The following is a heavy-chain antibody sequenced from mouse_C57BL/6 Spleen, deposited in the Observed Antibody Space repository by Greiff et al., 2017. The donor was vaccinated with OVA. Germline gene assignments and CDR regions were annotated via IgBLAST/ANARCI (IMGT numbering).Heavy chain of an antibody. CDR2: IDPNSGGT. CDR1: GYTFTSYW. D-gene: IGHD2-3*01. V-gene: IGHV1-72*01. Sequence: QVQLQQPGAELVKPGASVKLSCKASGYTFTSYWMHWVKQRPGRGLEWIGRIDPNSGGTKYNEKFKSKATLTVGKPSSTAYMQLSSLTSEDSAVYYCARSGMMVTTNYYAMDYWGQGTSVTVSS. CDR3: ARSGMMVTTNYYAMDY. J-gene: IGHJ4*01.